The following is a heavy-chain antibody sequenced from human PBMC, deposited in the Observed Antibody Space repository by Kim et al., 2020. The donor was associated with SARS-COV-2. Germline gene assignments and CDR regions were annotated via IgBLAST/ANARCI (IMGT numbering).Heavy chain of an antibody. V-gene: IGHV5-51*01. J-gene: IGHJ6*03. Sequence: GESLKISCKGSGYSFTSYWIGWVRQMPWKGLEWMGIIYPGDSDTRYSPSFQGQVTISADKSISTAYLQWSSLKASDTAMYYCARQGAYCSSTSCYTLDYYYYYMDVWGKGTTLTVSS. CDR2: IYPGDSDT. CDR3: ARQGAYCSSTSCYTLDYYYYYMDV. D-gene: IGHD2-2*02. CDR1: GYSFTSYW.